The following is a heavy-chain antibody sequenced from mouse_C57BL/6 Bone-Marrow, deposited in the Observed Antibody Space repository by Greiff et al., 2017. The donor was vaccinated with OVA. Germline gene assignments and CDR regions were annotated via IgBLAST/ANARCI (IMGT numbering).Heavy chain of an antibody. V-gene: IGHV1-54*01. D-gene: IGHD1-1*02. J-gene: IGHJ1*03. Sequence: QVQLQQSGAELVRPGTSVKVSCKASGYAFTNYLIEWVKQRPGQGLEWIGVINPGSGGTNYNEKFKGKATLTADKSSSTAYMQLSSLTSEDSAVYCCARLGGVGDWYFDVWGTGTTVTVSS. CDR3: ARLGGVGDWYFDV. CDR2: INPGSGGT. CDR1: GYAFTNYL.